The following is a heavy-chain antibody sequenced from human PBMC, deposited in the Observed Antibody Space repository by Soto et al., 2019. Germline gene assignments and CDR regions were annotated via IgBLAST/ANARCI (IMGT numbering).Heavy chain of an antibody. CDR1: GYTFTSYG. V-gene: IGHV1-18*01. CDR2: ISAYNGNT. J-gene: IGHJ4*02. D-gene: IGHD2-15*01. Sequence: ASVKVSCKASGYTFTSYGISWVRQAPGQGLEWMGWISAYNGNTNYAQKLQGRVTMTTDTSTSTAYMELRSLRSDDTAVYYCASWHCSGGSCYYFDYWGQGTLVTVSS. CDR3: ASWHCSGGSCYYFDY.